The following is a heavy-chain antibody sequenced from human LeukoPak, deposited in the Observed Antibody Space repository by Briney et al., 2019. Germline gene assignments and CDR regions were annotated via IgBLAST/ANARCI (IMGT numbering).Heavy chain of an antibody. V-gene: IGHV4-61*01. CDR1: GYSISSGYY. CDR3: ATSYDSSGYPGVYYYYMDV. J-gene: IGHJ6*03. Sequence: SETLSLTCAVSGYSISSGYYWGWIRQPPGKGLEWIGYIYYSGSTNYNPSLKSRVTISVDTSKNQFSLKLSSVTAADTAVYYCATSYDSSGYPGVYYYYMDVWGKGTTVTVSS. D-gene: IGHD3-22*01. CDR2: IYYSGST.